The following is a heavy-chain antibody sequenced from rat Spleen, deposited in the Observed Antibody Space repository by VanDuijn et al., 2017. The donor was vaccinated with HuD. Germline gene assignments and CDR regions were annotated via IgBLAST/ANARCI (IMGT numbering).Heavy chain of an antibody. V-gene: IGHV5-29*01. CDR3: AKVLSGSFDY. CDR1: GFTFSDFF. CDR2: ISYDGSST. J-gene: IGHJ2*01. Sequence: EVQLVESAGGLVQPGRSLKLSCAASGFTFSDFFMAWVRQAPTKGLEWVATISYDGSSTYYRDSVKGRFTISRDDVKNTLYVQMDSLRSEDTATYYCAKVLSGSFDYWGQGVMVTVSS. D-gene: IGHD5-1*01.